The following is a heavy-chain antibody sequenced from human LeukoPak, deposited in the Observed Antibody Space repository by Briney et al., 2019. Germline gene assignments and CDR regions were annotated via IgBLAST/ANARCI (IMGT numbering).Heavy chain of an antibody. Sequence: GGSLRLSCAASGFSFSDYSMNWIRQAPGKGLGWVSYISSTSSTKYYADSVKGRFTISRDTAKSSLYLQMDSLRDADTAVYYCARQRQPYTNYESGSEYWGPGTLVAVSS. J-gene: IGHJ4*02. CDR3: ARQRQPYTNYESGSEY. D-gene: IGHD4-11*01. V-gene: IGHV3-48*02. CDR2: ISSTSSTK. CDR1: GFSFSDYS.